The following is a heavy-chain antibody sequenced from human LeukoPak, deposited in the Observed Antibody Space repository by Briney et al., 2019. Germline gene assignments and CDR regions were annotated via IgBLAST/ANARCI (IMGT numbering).Heavy chain of an antibody. CDR1: GFIFSNYN. D-gene: IGHD3-22*01. V-gene: IGHV3-30*18. J-gene: IGHJ4*02. CDR3: AKGPGRYYDSSGYIDY. CDR2: ISYDGSTK. Sequence: GGSLRLSCAASGFIFSNYNMHWVRQAPGKGLEWVAVISYDGSTKYYVDSVKGRFTVSRDTSTNTLYLQMNSLRAEDTAVYYCAKGPGRYYDSSGYIDYWGQGTLVTVSS.